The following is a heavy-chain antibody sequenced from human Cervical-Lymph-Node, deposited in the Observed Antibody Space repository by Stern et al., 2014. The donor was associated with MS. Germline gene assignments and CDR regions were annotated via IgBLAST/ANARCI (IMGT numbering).Heavy chain of an antibody. V-gene: IGHV4-59*01. J-gene: IGHJ3*01. D-gene: IGHD3-22*01. CDR1: GGSFSSYY. CDR3: ARDNEGYYYDSSGYLDAFDV. CDR2: VYHSGSA. Sequence: QVQLQESGPGLVKPSETLSLTCSVSGGSFSSYYWSWIRQPPGKGLEWIGYVYHSGSAKYNPSLKSRATISIDTSNNQFSLKLSSVTAADTAMYFCARDNEGYYYDSSGYLDAFDVWGQGTMVTVSS.